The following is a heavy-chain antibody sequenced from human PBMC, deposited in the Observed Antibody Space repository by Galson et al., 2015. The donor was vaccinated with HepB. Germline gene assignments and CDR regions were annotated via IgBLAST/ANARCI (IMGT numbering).Heavy chain of an antibody. Sequence: SLRLSCAASGFTFSSYAMHWVRQAPGKGLEWVAVISYDGSNKYYADSVKGRFTISRDNSKNTLYLQMNSLRAEDTAVYYCARDGGAARGYFDYWGQGTLVTVSS. CDR3: ARDGGAARGYFDY. J-gene: IGHJ4*02. D-gene: IGHD3-10*01. V-gene: IGHV3-30-3*01. CDR2: ISYDGSNK. CDR1: GFTFSSYA.